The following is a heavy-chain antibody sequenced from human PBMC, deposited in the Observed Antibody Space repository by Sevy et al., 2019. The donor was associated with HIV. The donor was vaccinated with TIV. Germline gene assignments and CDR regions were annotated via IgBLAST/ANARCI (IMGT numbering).Heavy chain of an antibody. D-gene: IGHD6-19*01. Sequence: GESLKISCKGSGFSFTSYWIAWVRQMPGKGLEWMGIIYPGNSEIRYSQSFQGQVTISADKSINTAYLQWSSLKASDTAMYYCARLGSGWLGGGYWGQGTLVTVSS. CDR1: GFSFTSYW. J-gene: IGHJ4*02. CDR3: ARLGSGWLGGGY. CDR2: IYPGNSEI. V-gene: IGHV5-51*01.